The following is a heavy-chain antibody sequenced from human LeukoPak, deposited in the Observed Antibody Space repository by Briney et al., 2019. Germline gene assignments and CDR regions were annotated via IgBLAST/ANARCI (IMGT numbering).Heavy chain of an antibody. Sequence: ASETLSLTCTVSGGSISSYYWSWIRQPPGKGLEWIGEINHSGSTNYNPSLKSRVTISVDTSKNQFSLKLSSVTAADTAVYYCASLYKWWAAFDIWGQGTMVTVSS. D-gene: IGHD1-20*01. V-gene: IGHV4-34*01. CDR1: GGSISSYY. J-gene: IGHJ3*02. CDR2: INHSGST. CDR3: ASLYKWWAAFDI.